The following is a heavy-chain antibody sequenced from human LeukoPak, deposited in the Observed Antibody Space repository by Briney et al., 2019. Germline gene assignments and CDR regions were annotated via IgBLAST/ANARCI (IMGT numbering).Heavy chain of an antibody. V-gene: IGHV3-33*01. CDR1: GFTFSSYG. J-gene: IGHJ4*02. CDR3: ARDATEYGDSHFDW. D-gene: IGHD4-17*01. Sequence: GRSLRLSCSASGFTFSSYGMHWVRQAPGKGLEWVAVIWNDGSHQYYADSEKGRFTIPRDNSRNTVYLQMNRLRVEDTAVYYCARDATEYGDSHFDWWGQGTLVTVSS. CDR2: IWNDGSHQ.